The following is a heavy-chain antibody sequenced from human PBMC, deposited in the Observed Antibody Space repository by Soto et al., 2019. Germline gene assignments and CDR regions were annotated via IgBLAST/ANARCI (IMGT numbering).Heavy chain of an antibody. CDR3: ARDLIWPAEDDAFDI. D-gene: IGHD2-21*01. V-gene: IGHV3-7*01. Sequence: GGSLRLSCAASGFTFSSYWMSWVRQAPGKGLEWVANIKQDGSEKYYVDSVKGRFTISRDNAKNSLYLQMNSLRAEDTAVYYCARDLIWPAEDDAFDIWGQGTMVTVSS. J-gene: IGHJ3*02. CDR2: IKQDGSEK. CDR1: GFTFSSYW.